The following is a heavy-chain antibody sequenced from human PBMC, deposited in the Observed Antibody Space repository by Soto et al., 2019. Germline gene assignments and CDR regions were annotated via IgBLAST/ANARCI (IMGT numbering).Heavy chain of an antibody. D-gene: IGHD3-22*01. J-gene: IGHJ4*02. CDR1: GFTFSSYA. CDR2: ISGGGAGT. CDR3: AKANTPTYYYDSSGFYGFDC. Sequence: EVQLLESGGDLVQPGGSLGLSCAASGFTFSSYAMSWVRQAPGKGLEWVSAISGGGAGTYYADSVKGRFSISRDNSENTLYLQMNSLRAEDTAVYYCAKANTPTYYYDSSGFYGFDCWGQGTLVTVSS. V-gene: IGHV3-23*01.